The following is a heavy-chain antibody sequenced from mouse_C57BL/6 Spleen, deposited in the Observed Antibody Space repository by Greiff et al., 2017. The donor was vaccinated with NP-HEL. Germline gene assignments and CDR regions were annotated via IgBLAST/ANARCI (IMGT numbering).Heavy chain of an antibody. Sequence: VQLQQPGAELVKPGASVKMSCKASGYTFTSYWITWVKQRPGQGLEWIGDIYPGSGSTNYNEKFKGKATLTVATSSSTAYMQLSSLTTEDSAVYYYARSWSYSNYWGQGTTLTVSS. J-gene: IGHJ2*01. D-gene: IGHD2-5*01. CDR2: IYPGSGST. CDR1: GYTFTSYW. V-gene: IGHV1-55*01. CDR3: ARSWSYSNY.